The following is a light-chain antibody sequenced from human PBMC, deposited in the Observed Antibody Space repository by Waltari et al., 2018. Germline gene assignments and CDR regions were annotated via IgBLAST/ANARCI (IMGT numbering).Light chain of an antibody. J-gene: IGKJ5*01. Sequence: EVVMTQPPATLSLSPGERATLSCRASQSITTNLAWYQHKPGQAPRLLIYDASTRATSVPARFSGSGSGTEFTLTISSLQSEDFAVYYCQQYNRWPPITFGQGTRLAIK. V-gene: IGKV3-15*01. CDR3: QQYNRWPPIT. CDR2: DAS. CDR1: QSITTN.